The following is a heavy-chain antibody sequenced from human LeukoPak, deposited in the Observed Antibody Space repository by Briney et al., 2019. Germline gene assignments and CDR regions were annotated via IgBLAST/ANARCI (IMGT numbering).Heavy chain of an antibody. CDR2: MNPNSGNT. CDR3: AADNFVTMVRGVIQPPAFDI. CDR1: GYTFTSYD. J-gene: IGHJ3*02. V-gene: IGHV1-8*03. Sequence: SVKVSCKASGYTFTSYDINWVRQATGQGLEWMGWMNPNSGNTGYAQKFQGRVTITRNTSISTAYMELSSLRSEDTAVYYCAADNFVTMVRGVIQPPAFDIWGQGTMVTVSS. D-gene: IGHD3-10*01.